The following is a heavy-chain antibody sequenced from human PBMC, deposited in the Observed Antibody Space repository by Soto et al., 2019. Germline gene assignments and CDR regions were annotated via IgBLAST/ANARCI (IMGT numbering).Heavy chain of an antibody. CDR2: INHSGST. CDR1: GGSFSGYY. Sequence: SETLSLTCAVYGGSFSGYYWSWIRQPPGKGLEWIGEINHSGSTNYNPSLRSRVTISVDTSKNQFSLKLSSVTAADTAVYYCARDSSRVLRYFDWLLSSLDYWGQGTLVTVSS. V-gene: IGHV4-34*01. D-gene: IGHD3-9*01. J-gene: IGHJ4*02. CDR3: ARDSSRVLRYFDWLLSSLDY.